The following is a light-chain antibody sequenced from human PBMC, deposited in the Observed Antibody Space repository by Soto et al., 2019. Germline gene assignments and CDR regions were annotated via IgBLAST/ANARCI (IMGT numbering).Light chain of an antibody. CDR2: DAS. V-gene: IGKV1-5*01. J-gene: IGKJ1*01. CDR1: QSINIW. CDR3: QQYKSYSWT. Sequence: DIQMTQSPSTLSASVGDRVTITCRASQSINIWLAWYQQKPGKAPKVLIYDASSLKSGVPPRFSGSGSGTEFTLTISSLQPDDFATYYCQQYKSYSWTFGQGTKV.